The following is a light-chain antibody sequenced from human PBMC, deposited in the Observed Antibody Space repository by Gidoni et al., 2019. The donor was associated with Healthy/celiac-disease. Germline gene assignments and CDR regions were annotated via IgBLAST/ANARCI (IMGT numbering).Light chain of an antibody. V-gene: IGLV2-14*01. Sequence: QPALTQPASVSGSPGQSITISCTGTSSDVGGYNYVSWYQQHPGKAPNLMIYEVSNRPSGVSNRFSGSKSGNTASLTISGLQAEDEADYYCSSYTSSSTRVVFGGGTKLTVL. J-gene: IGLJ2*01. CDR1: SSDVGGYNY. CDR2: EVS. CDR3: SSYTSSSTRVV.